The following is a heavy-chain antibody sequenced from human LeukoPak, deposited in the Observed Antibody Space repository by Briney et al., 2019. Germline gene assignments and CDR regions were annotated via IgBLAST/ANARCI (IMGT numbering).Heavy chain of an antibody. Sequence: GGSLRLSCAASGFTFSRYWMHWVRQAPGKWLVWVSCIKSDGSSTSIADSAKGRFTISRDNAKNTVYLQMNSLRAEDTAVYYCVRDNRSYNFDYWGQETLVTVSS. CDR1: GFTFSRYW. CDR2: IKSDGSST. V-gene: IGHV3-74*01. CDR3: VRDNRSYNFDY. J-gene: IGHJ4*02. D-gene: IGHD1-26*01.